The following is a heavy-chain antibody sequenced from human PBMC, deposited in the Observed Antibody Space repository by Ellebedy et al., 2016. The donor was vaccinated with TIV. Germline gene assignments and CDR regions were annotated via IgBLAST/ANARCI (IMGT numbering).Heavy chain of an antibody. Sequence: GESLKISCAASGFTFSSYSMNWVRQAPGKGLEWVSSISSSNHYIYYADSVKGRFTISRDNAKNSLYLQMNSLRADDTAIYHCARGPLGGTPRAFDSWGQGTLVTVSS. D-gene: IGHD1-26*01. J-gene: IGHJ4*02. V-gene: IGHV3-21*01. CDR1: GFTFSSYS. CDR3: ARGPLGGTPRAFDS. CDR2: ISSSNHYI.